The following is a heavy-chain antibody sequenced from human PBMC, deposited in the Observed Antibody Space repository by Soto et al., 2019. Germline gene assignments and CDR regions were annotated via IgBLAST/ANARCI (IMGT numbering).Heavy chain of an antibody. D-gene: IGHD2-2*01. Sequence: GGSLRLSCAASGFTFNTFGMHWVRQAPGKGLEWVAVISYDGSDKYYSDSVRGRFTISRDNSMNTLYLQMNSLRTEDTAVYYCAKSPNFYCSSYHCYKYYFDYWGQGTLVTGSS. CDR2: ISYDGSDK. V-gene: IGHV3-30*18. J-gene: IGHJ4*02. CDR3: AKSPNFYCSSYHCYKYYFDY. CDR1: GFTFNTFG.